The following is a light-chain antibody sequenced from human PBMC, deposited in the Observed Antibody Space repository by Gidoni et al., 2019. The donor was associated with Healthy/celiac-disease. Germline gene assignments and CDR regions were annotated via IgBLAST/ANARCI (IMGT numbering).Light chain of an antibody. CDR1: QSMLYSSNNENY. J-gene: IGKJ5*01. CDR3: QQYYGTPIT. Sequence: DSVMTKSPASLAVSLRARATINCKSSQSMLYSSNNENYLAWYQQKPGQPPKLLIYWASTRESGVPDRFSGSGSGTDFTLTISSLQAEDVAVYYCQQYYGTPITFGQGTRLEIK. CDR2: WAS. V-gene: IGKV4-1*01.